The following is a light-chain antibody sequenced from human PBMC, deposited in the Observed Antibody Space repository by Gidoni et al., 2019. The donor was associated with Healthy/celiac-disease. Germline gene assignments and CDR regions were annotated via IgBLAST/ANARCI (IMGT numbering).Light chain of an antibody. V-gene: IGLV2-14*01. CDR1: SSDVGGYNY. CDR3: SSYTSSSPWV. CDR2: EVS. J-gene: IGLJ1*01. Sequence: QSALTQPASVSGSPGQSITISCTGTSSDVGGYNYVSWYQQHPGKAPKLMIYEVSNRPSGVSNRFSGSKSGNTASLTISGLQAEDEADYYCSSYTSSSPWVFGTGTKVT.